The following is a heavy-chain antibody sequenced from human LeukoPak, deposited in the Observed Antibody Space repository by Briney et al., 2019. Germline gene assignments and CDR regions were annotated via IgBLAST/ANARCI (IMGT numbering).Heavy chain of an antibody. V-gene: IGHV3-23*01. CDR1: GFTFNRYA. CDR2: MSAIGGAT. J-gene: IGHJ4*02. CDR3: SIAPRQKRGLSIY. D-gene: IGHD2-21*01. Sequence: PGGSLRLSCGASGFTFNRYAMSWVRQAPGKGKELDSGMSAIGGATYYADSVKNHFAITRDNSKNKLFLQVNSLMAEDTAMYYCSIAPRQKRGLSIYWGQGTLVTVSS.